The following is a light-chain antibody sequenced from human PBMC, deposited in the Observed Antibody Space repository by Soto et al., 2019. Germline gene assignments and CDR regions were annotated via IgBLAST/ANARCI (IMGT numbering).Light chain of an antibody. V-gene: IGKV3-11*01. CDR1: QSVSSY. CDR2: DAS. J-gene: IGKJ5*01. Sequence: EIVVSHSPAVLCPTPIDRSTLSFRSSQSVSSYLAWYQQKSGQAPRLLIYDASNRATGIPARFSGSGSGTDLTLTISSLEPEDFAVYYCQQRSNGNRIKFGQGTRLEIK. CDR3: QQRSNGNRIK.